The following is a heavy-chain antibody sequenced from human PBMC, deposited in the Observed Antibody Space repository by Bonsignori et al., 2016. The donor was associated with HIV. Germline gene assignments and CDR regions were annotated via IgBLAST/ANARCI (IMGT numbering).Heavy chain of an antibody. V-gene: IGHV1-8*01. D-gene: IGHD6-19*01. J-gene: IGHJ1*01. Sequence: ASVKVSCKASGYTFTSYDINWVRQATGQGLEWMGWMNPNSGNTGYAQKFQGRVTMTRNTSISTAYMELSSLRSEDTAVYYCARKKYSSGQPPYFQHWGQGTLVTVSS. CDR2: MNPNSGNT. CDR1: GYTFTSYD. CDR3: ARKKYSSGQPPYFQH.